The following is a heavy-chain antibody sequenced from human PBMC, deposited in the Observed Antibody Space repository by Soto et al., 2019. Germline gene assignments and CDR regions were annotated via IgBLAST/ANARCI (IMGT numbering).Heavy chain of an antibody. V-gene: IGHV3-53*01. J-gene: IGHJ6*02. CDR3: ATRDAAYYYGMNV. Sequence: GGSLRLSCEASGFNVSGVFMTWVRQAPGKGLEWVSVIYSGERAYYSDSVKGRFTISRDSYTNTLLLQLNRLRVEDTAVYYCATRDAAYYYGMNVWGQGTTVTVSS. CDR1: GFNVSGVF. CDR2: IYSGERA. D-gene: IGHD1-26*01.